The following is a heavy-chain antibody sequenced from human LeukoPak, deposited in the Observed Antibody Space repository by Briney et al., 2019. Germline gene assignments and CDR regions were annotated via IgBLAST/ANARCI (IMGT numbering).Heavy chain of an antibody. J-gene: IGHJ3*02. D-gene: IGHD5-12*01. Sequence: SETLSLTCTVSGGSISSYYWSWIRQPPGKGLEWIGYIYYSGSTNYNPSLKSRVTISVDTSKNQFPLKLSSVTAADTAVYYCARVGSISGYDYVFSGPVDFGAFDIWGQGTMVTVSS. CDR2: IYYSGST. V-gene: IGHV4-59*01. CDR3: ARVGSISGYDYVFSGPVDFGAFDI. CDR1: GGSISSYY.